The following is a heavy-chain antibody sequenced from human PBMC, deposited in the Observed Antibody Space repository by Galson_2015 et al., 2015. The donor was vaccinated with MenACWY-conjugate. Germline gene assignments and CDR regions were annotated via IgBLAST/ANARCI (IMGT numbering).Heavy chain of an antibody. CDR1: GYTFTSYG. CDR2: ISAYNGNT. D-gene: IGHD3-9*01. Sequence: SVKVSCKASGYTFTSYGISWVRQAPGQGLEWMGWISAYNGNTNYAQKLQGRVTMTTDTSTRIAYMELRSLRSDDTAVYYCARGDRLVIWRSLNYFDYWGQGTLVTVSS. V-gene: IGHV1-18*01. CDR3: ARGDRLVIWRSLNYFDY. J-gene: IGHJ4*02.